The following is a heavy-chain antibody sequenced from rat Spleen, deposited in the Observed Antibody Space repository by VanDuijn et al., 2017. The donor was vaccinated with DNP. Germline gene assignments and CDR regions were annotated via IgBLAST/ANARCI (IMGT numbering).Heavy chain of an antibody. V-gene: IGHV5-7*01. D-gene: IGHD1-12*01. J-gene: IGHJ4*01. CDR1: GFTFSDYA. CDR3: ARHRTIMPYYYAMDA. CDR2: INLDGGST. Sequence: EVQLVESGGGLVQPGNSLKLSCAASGFTFSDYAMAWVRQSPKKGLEWVATINLDGGSTYYPDSVKGRFTISRDNAKSTLYLQMDSLRSEDTATYYCARHRTIMPYYYAMDAWGQGASVTVSS.